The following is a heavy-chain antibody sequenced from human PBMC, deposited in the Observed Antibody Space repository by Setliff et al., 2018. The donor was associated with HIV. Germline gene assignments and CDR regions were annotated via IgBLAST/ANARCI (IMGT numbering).Heavy chain of an antibody. CDR3: ARVRLGIPHHYFDY. Sequence: PGGSLRLSCEASGLNFNEYGMHWVRQAPGKGLEWVLLIWYDGTDKYYADSVRGRITVSRDNATNSLYLHMNSLRAEDTAVYYCARVRLGIPHHYFDYWGQGTLVTVSS. CDR1: GLNFNEYG. V-gene: IGHV3-33*01. J-gene: IGHJ4*02. CDR2: IWYDGTDK. D-gene: IGHD7-27*01.